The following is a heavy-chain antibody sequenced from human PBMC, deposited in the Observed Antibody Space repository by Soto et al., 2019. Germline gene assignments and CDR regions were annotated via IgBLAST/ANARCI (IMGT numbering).Heavy chain of an antibody. Sequence: GGSLRLSCAASGFTFSRYSMNWVRQAPGKGLEWVSSMTSSGNSIYYGDSVKGRFTISRDNAKNSLYLEMNSLRAEDTAVYYCARDYYYDSSGYSPLDYWGQGTLVTVPQ. CDR2: MTSSGNSI. V-gene: IGHV3-21*01. CDR3: ARDYYYDSSGYSPLDY. D-gene: IGHD3-22*01. CDR1: GFTFSRYS. J-gene: IGHJ4*02.